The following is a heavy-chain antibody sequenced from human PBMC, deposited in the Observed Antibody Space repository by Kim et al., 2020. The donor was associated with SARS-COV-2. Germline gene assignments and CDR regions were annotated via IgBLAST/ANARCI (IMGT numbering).Heavy chain of an antibody. J-gene: IGHJ6*01. CDR1: GFIFTHYG. CDR3: AKDAVGTHPHGYFYGMDV. D-gene: IGHD1-26*01. Sequence: GGSLRLSCTTSGFIFTHYGMHWVRQAPGKGLEWVAYVSFDGLNEYYGDSVKGRFTISRNNSKNTLFLQMNSLKIEDTAMYYCAKDAVGTHPHGYFYGMDV. V-gene: IGHV3-30*18. CDR2: VSFDGLNE.